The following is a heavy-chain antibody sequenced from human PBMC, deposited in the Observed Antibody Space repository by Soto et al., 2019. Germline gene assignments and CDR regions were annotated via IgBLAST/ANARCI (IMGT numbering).Heavy chain of an antibody. CDR1: GFTFSSYA. CDR2: ISYDGSNK. D-gene: IGHD4-17*01. CDR3: ARDGHDYGVFDY. Sequence: GGSLRLSCAASGFTFSSYAMHWVRQAPGKGLEWVAVISYDGSNKYYADSVGGRFTISRDNSKNTLYLQMNSLRAEDTAVYYCARDGHDYGVFDYWGQGTLVTVSS. J-gene: IGHJ4*02. V-gene: IGHV3-30-3*01.